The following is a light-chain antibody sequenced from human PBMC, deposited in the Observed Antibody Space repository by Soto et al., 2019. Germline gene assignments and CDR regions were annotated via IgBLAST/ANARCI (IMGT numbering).Light chain of an antibody. J-gene: IGKJ1*01. CDR2: AAS. V-gene: IGKV1-27*01. Sequence: DIQMTQSPSSLSASVGDRVTIACRASQGISNYLAWYKQKPGKVPKLLIYAASTLQSGVPSRFSGSGSGTDFTLTISSLQPEDVATYYCQKYNSALWTFGQGTKVEIK. CDR3: QKYNSALWT. CDR1: QGISNY.